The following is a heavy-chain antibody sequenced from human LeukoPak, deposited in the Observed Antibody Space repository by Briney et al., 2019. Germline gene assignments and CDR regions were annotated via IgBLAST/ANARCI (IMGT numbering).Heavy chain of an antibody. Sequence: GASVKVSCKASGYTFTSYYMHWVRQAPGQGLEWMGIINPSGGSTSYAQKFQGRVTMTRDMSTSTVYMELSSLRSEDTAVYYCARDLATNWVWFDPWGQGTLVTVSS. CDR3: ARDLATNWVWFDP. D-gene: IGHD3-16*01. CDR2: INPSGGST. J-gene: IGHJ5*02. V-gene: IGHV1-46*01. CDR1: GYTFTSYY.